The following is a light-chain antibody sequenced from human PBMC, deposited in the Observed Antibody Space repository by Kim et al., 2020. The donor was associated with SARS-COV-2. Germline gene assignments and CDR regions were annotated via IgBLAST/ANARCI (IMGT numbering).Light chain of an antibody. Sequence: SPGERASLSSRASQSVCIICVAWYQQKSGQAPRLLIYSVSTRATGIPDRFSGSGSGTDFTLTISRLEPEDSAMYYCQQYSIRPPYSFGQGTKLEI. CDR3: QQYSIRPPYS. J-gene: IGKJ2*01. CDR2: SVS. CDR1: QSVCIIC. V-gene: IGKV3-20*01.